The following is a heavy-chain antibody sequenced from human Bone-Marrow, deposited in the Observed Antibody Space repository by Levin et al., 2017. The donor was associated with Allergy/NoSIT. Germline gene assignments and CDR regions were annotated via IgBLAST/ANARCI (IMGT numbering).Heavy chain of an antibody. Sequence: MTSETLSLTCSVSGGSVRGENYYWSWIRQPPGKRLEWIGYISYSGATTYSPSLESRVTISLGASENHFSLRLSSLTAADTAVYYCARDHGDSSDAFAIWGQGTMVTVSS. CDR1: GGSVRGENYY. CDR3: ARDHGDSSDAFAI. D-gene: IGHD4-17*01. CDR2: ISYSGAT. J-gene: IGHJ3*02. V-gene: IGHV4-61*03.